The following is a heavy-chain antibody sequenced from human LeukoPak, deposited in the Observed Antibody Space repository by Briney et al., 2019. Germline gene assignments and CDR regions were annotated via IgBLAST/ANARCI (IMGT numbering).Heavy chain of an antibody. CDR3: ARESPSSRPDP. CDR1: GYTFTSYY. CDR2: INTNTGNP. V-gene: IGHV7-4-1*02. J-gene: IGHJ5*02. D-gene: IGHD6-13*01. Sequence: ASVKVSCKASGYTFTSYYMHWVRQAPGQGLEWMGWINTNTGNPTYAQGFTGRFVFSLDTSVSTAYLQISSLKAEDTAVYYCARESPSSRPDPWGQGTLVTVSS.